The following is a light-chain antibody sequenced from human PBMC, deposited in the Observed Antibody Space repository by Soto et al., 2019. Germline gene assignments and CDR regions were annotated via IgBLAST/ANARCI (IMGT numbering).Light chain of an antibody. Sequence: QSVLTQPPSASGTPGQRVTISCSGSSSNIGSNTVNWYQQLPGTAPKLLIYSNNQRPSGVPARFSGSKSGTSASLAISGLQAEDEADYDCAAWDDSLNGRDWVFGGGTKVTVL. CDR1: SSNIGSNT. V-gene: IGLV1-44*01. CDR3: AAWDDSLNGRDWV. CDR2: SNN. J-gene: IGLJ3*02.